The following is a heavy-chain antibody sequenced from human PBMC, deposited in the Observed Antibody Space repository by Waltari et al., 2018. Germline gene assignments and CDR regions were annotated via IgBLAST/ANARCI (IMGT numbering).Heavy chain of an antibody. CDR3: VRLEDCSGPGGNCYSGDPFAMDV. CDR2: INHAGNR. J-gene: IGHJ6*02. V-gene: IGHV4-34*02. D-gene: IGHD2-15*01. CDR1: GGSFRGYY. Sequence: QVQLQQWGAGLLQPSETLSLTCAVYGGSFRGYYWGWIRQHPGTGLEWIGEINHAGNRNYNPSLRSRVTMSVDTSKSQFSLKVNSVTAADTAVYFCVRLEDCSGPGGNCYSGDPFAMDVWGQGTTVTVSS.